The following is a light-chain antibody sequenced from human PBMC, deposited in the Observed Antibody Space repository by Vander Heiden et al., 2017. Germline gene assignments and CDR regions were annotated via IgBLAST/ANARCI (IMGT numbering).Light chain of an antibody. CDR3: SSYTTSSTQV. CDR1: SSDVGNDNY. V-gene: IGLV2-14*03. CDR2: DVT. Sequence: QSALTQPASVSGSPGQSITISCAGTSSDVGNDNYVSWYQQHPGKAPKHGIYDVTNRPSGVSNRFSGAKSGNTASLTISGLQPEDEADYYCSSYTTSSTQVFGTGTKVTVL. J-gene: IGLJ1*01.